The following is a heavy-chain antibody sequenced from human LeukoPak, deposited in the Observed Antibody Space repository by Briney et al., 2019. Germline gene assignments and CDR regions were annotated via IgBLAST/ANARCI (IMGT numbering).Heavy chain of an antibody. CDR3: ARHSSAARGWFDP. J-gene: IGHJ5*02. Sequence: SETLPLTCTVSGGSISNYYWSWIRQPPGKGLEWIGYIYYSGSTNYNPSLKSRVTISVDTSKNQFSLKLTSVTAADTAVYYCARHSSAARGWFDPWGQGTLVTVSS. CDR2: IYYSGST. CDR1: GGSISNYY. V-gene: IGHV4-59*08. D-gene: IGHD6-6*01.